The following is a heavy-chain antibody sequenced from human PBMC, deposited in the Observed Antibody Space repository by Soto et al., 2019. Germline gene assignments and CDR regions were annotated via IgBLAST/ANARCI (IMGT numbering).Heavy chain of an antibody. Sequence: QVQLVQSGAEVKKPGSSVKVSCKASGDTFSSYAINWVRQAPGQGLEWMGGIIPMFGTANYAQKFEGRVTMTAGESTSTVYMELSSLRSEDTAVYYCARVGPAHYYDSSGYYSPLDYWGQGTLVTVSS. J-gene: IGHJ4*02. CDR2: IIPMFGTA. CDR1: GDTFSSYA. D-gene: IGHD3-22*01. CDR3: ARVGPAHYYDSSGYYSPLDY. V-gene: IGHV1-69*01.